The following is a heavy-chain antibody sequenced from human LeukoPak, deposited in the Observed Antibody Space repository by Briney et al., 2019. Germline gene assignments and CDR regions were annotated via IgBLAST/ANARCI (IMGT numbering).Heavy chain of an antibody. Sequence: ASVKVSCKASGYTFTGYYMHWVRQAPGQGLEWMGWINPNSGGTDYAQKFQGRVTMTRDTSISTAYMEVSRLRSDDAAVYYCARDYYDSSGYSRFDPWGQGTLVTVSS. CDR2: INPNSGGT. CDR3: ARDYYDSSGYSRFDP. V-gene: IGHV1-2*02. J-gene: IGHJ5*02. D-gene: IGHD3-22*01. CDR1: GYTFTGYY.